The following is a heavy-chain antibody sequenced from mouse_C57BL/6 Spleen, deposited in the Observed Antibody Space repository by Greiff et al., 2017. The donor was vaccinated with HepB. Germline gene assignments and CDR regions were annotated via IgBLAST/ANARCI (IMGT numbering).Heavy chain of an antibody. V-gene: IGHV1-50*01. Sequence: QVQLQQSGAELVKPGASVKLSCKASGYTFTSYWMQWVKQRPGQGLEWIGEIDPSDSYTNYNQKFKGKATLTVDTSSSTAYMQLSSLTSEDSAVYYCATPTGYYAMDYWGQGTSVTVSS. CDR3: ATPTGYYAMDY. J-gene: IGHJ4*01. CDR1: GYTFTSYW. CDR2: IDPSDSYT. D-gene: IGHD4-1*02.